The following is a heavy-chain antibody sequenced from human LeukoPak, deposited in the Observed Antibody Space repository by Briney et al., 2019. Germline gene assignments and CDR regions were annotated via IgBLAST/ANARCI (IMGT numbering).Heavy chain of an antibody. D-gene: IGHD3-3*01. J-gene: IGHJ4*02. CDR2: ISYGGSNK. CDR1: GFTFSNYA. V-gene: IGHV3-30*04. CDR3: ARDVFGAAEDY. Sequence: GGSLRLSCVASGFTFSNYAMHWVRQAPGKGLEWVAVISYGGSNKFYADSVKGRFTVSRDNSKNTLYLQVISLRAEDTAVYYCARDVFGAAEDYWGQGTLVTVSS.